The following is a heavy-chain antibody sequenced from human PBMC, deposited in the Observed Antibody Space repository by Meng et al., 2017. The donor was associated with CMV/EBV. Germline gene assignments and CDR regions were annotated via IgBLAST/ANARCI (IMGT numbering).Heavy chain of an antibody. CDR1: GFSLSTSGVG. D-gene: IGHD3-22*01. V-gene: IGHV2-5*01. CDR3: AHRSDYYDCSGKEYYFDY. J-gene: IGHJ4*02. CDR2: IYWNDDK. Sequence: SGPTLVKPTQTLTLTCTFSGFSLSTSGVGVGWIRQPPGKALEWLALIYWNDDKRYSSSLKSRLTITKDTSKNQEVLTMTNMNPVDTATYYCAHRSDYYDCSGKEYYFDYWGQGTLVTVSS.